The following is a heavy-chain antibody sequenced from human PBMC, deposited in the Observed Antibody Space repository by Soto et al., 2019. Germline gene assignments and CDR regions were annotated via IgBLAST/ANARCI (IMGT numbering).Heavy chain of an antibody. CDR1: GYTFTGYY. Sequence: ASVKVSCKASGYTFTGYYMHWVRQAPGQGLEWMGWINPNSGGTNYAQKFQGRVTMTRDTSISTAYMELSRLRSDDTAVYYCARAGIAVAGKGDYYYYGMDVWGQGTTVTVS. J-gene: IGHJ6*02. CDR2: INPNSGGT. CDR3: ARAGIAVAGKGDYYYYGMDV. D-gene: IGHD6-19*01. V-gene: IGHV1-2*02.